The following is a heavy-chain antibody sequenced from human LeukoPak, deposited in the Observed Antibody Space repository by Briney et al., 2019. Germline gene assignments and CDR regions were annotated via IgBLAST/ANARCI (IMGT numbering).Heavy chain of an antibody. CDR2: ISAYNGNT. V-gene: IGHV1-18*01. D-gene: IGHD3-10*01. CDR1: GYTFTSYG. J-gene: IGHJ5*02. CDR3: ARELQHYYGSGTTRPWFDP. Sequence: GASVKVSCKASGYTFTSYGISWVRQAPGQGLEWMGWISAYNGNTNYAQKLQGRVTMTTDTSTSTAYMELRSLRSDDTAVYYCARELQHYYGSGTTRPWFDPWGQGTLVTVSS.